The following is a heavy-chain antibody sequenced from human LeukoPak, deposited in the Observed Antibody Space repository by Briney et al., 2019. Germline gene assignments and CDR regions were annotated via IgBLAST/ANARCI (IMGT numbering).Heavy chain of an antibody. Sequence: ASVKVSCKASGYTFTSYYMHWVRQAPGQGLEWMGIINPSGGSTSYAQKFQGRVTMTRDTSTSTVYMELSSLRSEDTAVYYSARAQGSGSYSSYYYYGMDVWGQGTTVTVSS. J-gene: IGHJ6*02. CDR2: INPSGGST. CDR1: GYTFTSYY. V-gene: IGHV1-46*01. CDR3: ARAQGSGSYSSYYYYGMDV. D-gene: IGHD3-10*01.